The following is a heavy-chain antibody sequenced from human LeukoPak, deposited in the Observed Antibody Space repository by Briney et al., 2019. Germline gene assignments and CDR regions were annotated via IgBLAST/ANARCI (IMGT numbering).Heavy chain of an antibody. CDR3: ARARYSGSSLALDAFYI. V-gene: IGHV3-48*01. Sequence: GSPRLSCAASGFTFSSYSMNWVRQAPGKGLEWVSYISSSSSTIYYADSVKGRFTISRDNAKNSLYLQMNSLRAEDTAVYYCARARYSGSSLALDAFYIWGQGTLVTVSS. J-gene: IGHJ3*02. CDR2: ISSSSSTI. D-gene: IGHD1-26*01. CDR1: GFTFSSYS.